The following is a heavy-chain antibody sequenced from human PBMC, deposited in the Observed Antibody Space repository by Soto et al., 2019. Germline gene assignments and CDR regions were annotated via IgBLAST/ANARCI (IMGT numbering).Heavy chain of an antibody. CDR3: ATSPSLFTDY. V-gene: IGHV1-3*05. Sequence: QVQLVQSGAEEKKPGASVKVSCKASGYTFANYAMHWVRHAPGQRLEWMRWLNAGNGNTKYSQKFQGRVTIPRDTAASTAYTELSSLTSEDTAVYYCATSPSLFTDYWGQGTLVTVSS. CDR1: GYTFANYA. J-gene: IGHJ4*02. CDR2: LNAGNGNT. D-gene: IGHD2-2*01.